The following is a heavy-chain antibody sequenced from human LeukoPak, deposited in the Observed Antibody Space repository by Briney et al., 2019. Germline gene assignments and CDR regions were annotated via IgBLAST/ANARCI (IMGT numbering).Heavy chain of an antibody. CDR2: ILATRGNT. D-gene: IGHD4-11*01. V-gene: IGHV3-23*01. CDR1: GFTFTDYA. Sequence: GGSLRLSCAASGFTFTDYAMTWVRQAPGRGLEWVSAILATRGNTYYTDSVKGRFTVSRDNSKNTLYLQMNSLRAEDTAVYYCARLQGLDWFDPWGQGTLVTVSS. CDR3: ARLQGLDWFDP. J-gene: IGHJ5*02.